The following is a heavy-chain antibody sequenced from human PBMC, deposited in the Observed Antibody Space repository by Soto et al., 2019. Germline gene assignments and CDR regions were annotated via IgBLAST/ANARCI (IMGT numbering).Heavy chain of an antibody. CDR1: GGSISSYY. CDR2: VHHSWGS. CDR3: ARQGFGPLHGLVDV. Sequence: QVQLQESGPGLVKPSETLSLSCTVSGGSISSYYWSWFRQSPGKRMEWIGYVHHSWGSSYNPSLQXXVXIALGTSQRQFSLKVTSGTATDTAVYYCARQGFGPLHGLVDVWGQGTTVTVSS. J-gene: IGHJ6*02. D-gene: IGHD3-10*01. V-gene: IGHV4-59*08.